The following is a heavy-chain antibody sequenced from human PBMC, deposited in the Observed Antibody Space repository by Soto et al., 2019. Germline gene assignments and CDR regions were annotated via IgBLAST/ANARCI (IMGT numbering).Heavy chain of an antibody. CDR2: VSPGGDVS. J-gene: IGHJ3*01. D-gene: IGHD1-1*01. V-gene: IGHV3-23*01. CDR3: VRRDRTATHNWGDLDV. Sequence: VGSLRLSCAASGFTFSSFVMNWVRQAPGKGLEWVSTVSPGGDVSHYTDSVKGRFTISRDNSRRTLHLQMDSLRAEDAAVYFCVRRDRTATHNWGDLDVWGQWTV. CDR1: GFTFSSFV.